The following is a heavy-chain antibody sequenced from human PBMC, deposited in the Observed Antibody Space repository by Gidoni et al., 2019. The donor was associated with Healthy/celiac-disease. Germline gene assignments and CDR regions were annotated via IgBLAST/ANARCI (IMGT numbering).Heavy chain of an antibody. V-gene: IGHV4-39*01. CDR1: GCSISSSSYY. Sequence: QLQLQESGPGLVKPSETLSLTCPVSGCSISSSSYYWGWIRPPPGKGLEWIGSLYYSGSTYYNPSLKSRVTISVDTSKNQFSLKLSSVTAADTAVYYCASTSIMITPRAFDIWGQGTMVTVSS. D-gene: IGHD3-16*01. CDR2: LYYSGST. J-gene: IGHJ3*02. CDR3: ASTSIMITPRAFDI.